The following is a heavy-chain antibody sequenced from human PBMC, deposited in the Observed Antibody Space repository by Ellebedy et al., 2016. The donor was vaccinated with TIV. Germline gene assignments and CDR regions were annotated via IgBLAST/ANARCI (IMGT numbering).Heavy chain of an antibody. CDR2: INAGNGNT. Sequence: AASVKVSCKASGYTFTSYAMHWVRQAPGQRLEWMGWINAGNGNTKYSQKFQGRVTITRDTSASTAYMELSSLRAEDTAVYYCARDGSGYYTNYYFDFWGQGTLVTVSS. V-gene: IGHV1-3*01. J-gene: IGHJ4*02. CDR1: GYTFTSYA. CDR3: ARDGSGYYTNYYFDF. D-gene: IGHD3-22*01.